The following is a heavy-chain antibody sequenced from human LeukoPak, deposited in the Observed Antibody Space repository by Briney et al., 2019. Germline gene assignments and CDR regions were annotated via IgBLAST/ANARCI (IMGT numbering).Heavy chain of an antibody. Sequence: SETLSLTCTVSGGSISSSSYYWGWIRQPPGKGLEWIGSIYYSGSTYYNPSLKSRVTISVDTSKNQFSLKLSSVTAADTAVYYCARGGRIVVVPAAIGGWFDPWGQGTLVTVSS. CDR1: GGSISSSSYY. CDR2: IYYSGST. CDR3: ARGGRIVVVPAAIGGWFDP. D-gene: IGHD2-2*02. V-gene: IGHV4-39*01. J-gene: IGHJ5*02.